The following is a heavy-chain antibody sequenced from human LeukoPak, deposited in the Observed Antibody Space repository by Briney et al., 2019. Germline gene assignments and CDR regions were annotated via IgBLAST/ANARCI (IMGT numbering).Heavy chain of an antibody. V-gene: IGHV4-38-2*02. CDR3: ATYDSSGWYMTFNI. D-gene: IGHD6-19*01. CDR1: GSSMSNSYY. Sequence: SETLSLTCTVSGSSMSNSYYWGRVRHSPGKGLEWIGSGYHSGTAYYNPSLNSRVSISVDTSKKQFYLELRSVTAADTAIYYCATYDSSGWYMTFNIWGKGTMVTVSS. J-gene: IGHJ3*02. CDR2: GYHSGTA.